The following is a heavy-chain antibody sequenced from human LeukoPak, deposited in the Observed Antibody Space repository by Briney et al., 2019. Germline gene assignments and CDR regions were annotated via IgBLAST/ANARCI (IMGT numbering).Heavy chain of an antibody. J-gene: IGHJ6*03. D-gene: IGHD3-16*01. CDR1: GFTFSSYG. V-gene: IGHV3-30*02. CDR3: ARGGYYYDYMDV. CDR2: IRYDGSNK. Sequence: PGGSLRLSCAASGFTFSSYGMHWVRQAPGKRLEWVAFIRYDGSNKYYADSVKGRFTISRDNSKNSLYLQMNSLRGEDTAVYYCARGGYYYDYMDVWGKGTTVTVS.